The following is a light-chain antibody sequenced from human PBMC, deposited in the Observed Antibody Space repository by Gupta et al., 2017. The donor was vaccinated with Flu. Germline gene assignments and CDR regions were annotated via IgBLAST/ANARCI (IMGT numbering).Light chain of an antibody. Sequence: PATLSVSPGERATLSCRASQSVSSNLAWYQQKPGQAPRLLIYGASTRATGIPARFSGSGSGTEFTLTISSLQSEDFAVYYCQQYNNWPITFGQGTRLEIK. CDR1: QSVSSN. V-gene: IGKV3-15*01. CDR3: QQYNNWPIT. J-gene: IGKJ5*01. CDR2: GAS.